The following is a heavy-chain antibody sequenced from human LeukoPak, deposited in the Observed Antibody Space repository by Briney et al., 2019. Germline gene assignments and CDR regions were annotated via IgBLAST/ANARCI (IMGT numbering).Heavy chain of an antibody. D-gene: IGHD5-18*01. CDR1: GGSFSGYY. J-gene: IGHJ4*02. V-gene: IGHV4-34*01. Sequence: TSETLSLTCAVYGGSFSGYYWSWIRQPPGKGLGWIGEINHSGSTNYNPSLKSRVTISVDTSKNQFSLKLSSVTAADTAVYYCARGASVDTAMVPFDYWGQGTLVTVSS. CDR2: INHSGST. CDR3: ARGASVDTAMVPFDY.